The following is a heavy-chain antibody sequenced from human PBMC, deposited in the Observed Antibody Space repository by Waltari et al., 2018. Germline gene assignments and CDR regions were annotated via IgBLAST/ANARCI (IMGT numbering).Heavy chain of an antibody. J-gene: IGHJ3*02. CDR2: INPNSGGT. CDR1: GYTFTGYY. CDR3: ARELLEWELLNAFDI. D-gene: IGHD1-26*01. V-gene: IGHV1-2*02. Sequence: QVQLVQSGAEVKKPGASVKVSCKASGYTFTGYYMPWVRQDPGQGLEWMGWINPNSGGTNYAQKFQGRVTMTRDTSISTAYMELSRLRSDDTAVYYCARELLEWELLNAFDIWGQGTMVTVSS.